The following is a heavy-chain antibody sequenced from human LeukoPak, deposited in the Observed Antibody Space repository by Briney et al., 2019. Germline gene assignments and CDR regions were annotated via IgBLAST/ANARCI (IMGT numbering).Heavy chain of an antibody. CDR3: ARGRRIVGAYDFDY. CDR1: GYTFTSYG. CDR2: MNPNSGNT. Sequence: GASVKVSCKASGYTFTSYGINWVRQATGQGLEWMGWMNPNSGNTGYAQKFQGRVTMTRNTSISTAYMELSSLRSEDTAVYYCARGRRIVGAYDFDYWGQGTLVTVSS. J-gene: IGHJ4*02. D-gene: IGHD1-26*01. V-gene: IGHV1-8*01.